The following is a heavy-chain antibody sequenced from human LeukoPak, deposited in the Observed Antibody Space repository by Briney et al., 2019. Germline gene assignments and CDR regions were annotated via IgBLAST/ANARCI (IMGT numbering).Heavy chain of an antibody. Sequence: ASVKVSCKASGYIFTSYGISWVRQAPGQGLEWMGWISAYNGNTNYAQKLQGRVTMTTDTSTSTAYMELRSLRSDDTAVYYCASVLAVAGTDYYYYYMDVWGKGTTVTVSS. V-gene: IGHV1-18*01. D-gene: IGHD6-19*01. J-gene: IGHJ6*03. CDR3: ASVLAVAGTDYYYYYMDV. CDR2: ISAYNGNT. CDR1: GYIFTSYG.